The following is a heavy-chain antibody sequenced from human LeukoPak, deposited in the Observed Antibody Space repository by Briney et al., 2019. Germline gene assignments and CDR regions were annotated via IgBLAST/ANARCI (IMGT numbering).Heavy chain of an antibody. CDR1: GGTFSSYA. CDR3: ARGGGDYYDSSGSNDY. V-gene: IGHV1-69*13. CDR2: IIPIFGTA. J-gene: IGHJ4*02. Sequence: ASVKVSCKASGGTFSSYAISWVRQAPGHGVEWMGGIIPIFGTANYAQKFQGRVTITADESTSTTYMELSSLRSEDTAVYYCARGGGDYYDSSGSNDYWGQGTLVTVSS. D-gene: IGHD3-22*01.